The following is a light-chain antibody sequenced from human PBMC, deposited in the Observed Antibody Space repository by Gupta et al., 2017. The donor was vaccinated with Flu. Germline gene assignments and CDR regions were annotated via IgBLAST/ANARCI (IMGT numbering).Light chain of an antibody. V-gene: IGKV2-28*01. CDR1: QGRLRSDGKHY. CDR3: KQTKQTPFT. CDR2: LAS. J-gene: IGKJ1*01. Sequence: DVVMTQSPLSLPVTPGEPASISCRSSQGRLRSDGKHYLDWYVQRPGQSPQLLIYLASNRASGVPDRFSGSASGTDFTLRISIGDAEDVVVYYCKQTKQTPFTFGQGTKLDIK.